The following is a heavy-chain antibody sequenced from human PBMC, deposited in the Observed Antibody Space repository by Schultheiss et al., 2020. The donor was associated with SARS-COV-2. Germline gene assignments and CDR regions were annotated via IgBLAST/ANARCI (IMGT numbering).Heavy chain of an antibody. V-gene: IGHV4-30-4*01. CDR2: IYYSGST. Sequence: LRLSCTVSGGSISSGDYYWSWIRQPPGKGLEWIGYIYYSGSTYYNPSLKSRVTISVDTSKNHFSLRLSSVTAADTAVYYCARGHMYFDYWGQGALVTVSS. J-gene: IGHJ4*02. CDR3: ARGHMYFDY. CDR1: GGSISSGDYY.